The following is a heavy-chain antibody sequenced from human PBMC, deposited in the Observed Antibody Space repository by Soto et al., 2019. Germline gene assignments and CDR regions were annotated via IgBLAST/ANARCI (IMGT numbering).Heavy chain of an antibody. CDR2: IWYDGKTK. J-gene: IGHJ3*01. Sequence: HVQLVESGGGVVQPGRSLRLSCAASGFTFSSYCMHWVRQAPGKGLEWVAVIWYDGKTKNYADSGKGRFSISSDNYRDTLYFQMNSLRVDDTALYYCARGVGQADYLDVWGQGTIVTVSS. CDR1: GFTFSSYC. CDR3: ARGVGQADYLDV. V-gene: IGHV3-33*01. D-gene: IGHD1-26*01.